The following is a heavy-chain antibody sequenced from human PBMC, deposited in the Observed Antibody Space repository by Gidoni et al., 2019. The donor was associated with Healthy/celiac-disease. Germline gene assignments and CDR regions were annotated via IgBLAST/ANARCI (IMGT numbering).Heavy chain of an antibody. CDR3: ARVGYLAEYFQH. D-gene: IGHD5-18*01. Sequence: QLQLQESGPGLVKPSETLSLTCTVSGGSISSSSYYWGWIRQPPGKGLEWIGSIYYSGSTYYNPSLKSRVTISVDTSKNQFSLKLSSVTAADTAVYYCARVGYLAEYFQHWGQGTLVTVSS. CDR2: IYYSGST. J-gene: IGHJ1*01. V-gene: IGHV4-39*07. CDR1: GGSISSSSYY.